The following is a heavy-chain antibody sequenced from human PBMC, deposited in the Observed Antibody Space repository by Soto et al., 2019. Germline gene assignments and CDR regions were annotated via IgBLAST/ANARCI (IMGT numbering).Heavy chain of an antibody. CDR3: ARAPSPPGCSSTSCYYYYYGMDV. J-gene: IGHJ6*02. D-gene: IGHD2-2*01. CDR2: MNPNSGNT. Sequence: ASVKVSCKASGYTFTSYDINWVRQATGQGLEWMGWMNPNSGNTGYAQKFQGRVTMTRNTSISTAYMELSSLRSEDTAVYYCARAPSPPGCSSTSCYYYYYGMDVWGQGTTVTVSS. V-gene: IGHV1-8*01. CDR1: GYTFTSYD.